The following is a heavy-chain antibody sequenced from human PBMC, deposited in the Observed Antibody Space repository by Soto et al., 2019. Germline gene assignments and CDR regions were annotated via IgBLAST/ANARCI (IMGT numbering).Heavy chain of an antibody. CDR3: ARDQTKWLTHAFDT. CDR2: ISPYNGNT. CDR1: GYTFISYG. J-gene: IGHJ3*02. D-gene: IGHD5-12*01. V-gene: IGHV1-18*01. Sequence: HVQLVQSGAEVKKPGASLKVSCKASGYTFISYGVSWVRQAPGQGLEWLGWISPYNGNTNYAQKFQGRIPMTTDTSTSTAYMDLRSLRTDDTAVYYCARDQTKWLTHAFDTWGQRTMVVVSS.